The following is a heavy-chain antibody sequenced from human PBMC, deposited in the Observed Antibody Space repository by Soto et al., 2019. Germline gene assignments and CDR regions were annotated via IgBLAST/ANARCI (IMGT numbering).Heavy chain of an antibody. V-gene: IGHV3-48*02. J-gene: IGHJ4*02. CDR3: ARDTYSSTPVTLMDY. CDR1: GFTFTKHS. D-gene: IGHD4-17*01. Sequence: PGGSLRLSCAASGFTFTKHSMNWVRQAAGKGLEWMSYISDSSGTIYYADSVKGRFTISRDNVQNSLYLQMNSLRDEDTAVYDCARDTYSSTPVTLMDYWGQGTQVNVSS. CDR2: ISDSSGTI.